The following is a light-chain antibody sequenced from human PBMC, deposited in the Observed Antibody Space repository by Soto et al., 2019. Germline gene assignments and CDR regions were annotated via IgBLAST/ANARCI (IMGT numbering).Light chain of an antibody. V-gene: IGKV3-11*01. J-gene: IGKJ2*01. CDR2: DAS. Sequence: EIVLTQSPATLSLSPGAIATLSCSASQSVSTYLAWYQQKPGQAPRLLIYDASNRATGIPARFSGSGSGTDFTLTISSLEPEDFAVYYCQHRSNWPRTFGQGTKLEIK. CDR3: QHRSNWPRT. CDR1: QSVSTY.